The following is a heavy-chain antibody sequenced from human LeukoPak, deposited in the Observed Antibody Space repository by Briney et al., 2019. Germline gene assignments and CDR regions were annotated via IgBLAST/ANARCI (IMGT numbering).Heavy chain of an antibody. J-gene: IGHJ4*02. CDR1: GFTFSSYG. CDR2: IRYDRRNQ. CDR3: AKDYSDSSGYFRVPHVFDF. Sequence: GGSLRLSCAASGFTFSSYGMHWVRQAPGKGLEWVAFIRYDRRNQYYADSVKGRFTISRDNSKNTLYLQMNSLRAEDTAVYYCAKDYSDSSGYFRVPHVFDFWGQGTLVTVSS. V-gene: IGHV3-30*02. D-gene: IGHD3-22*01.